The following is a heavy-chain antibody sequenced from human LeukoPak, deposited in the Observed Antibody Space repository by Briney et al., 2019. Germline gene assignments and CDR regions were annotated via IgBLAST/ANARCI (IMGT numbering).Heavy chain of an antibody. V-gene: IGHV4-38-2*02. Sequence: SETLSLTCAVSGYSLSSGYYWGWIRQPPGKGLEWIGSIYRSGSTYYNPSLKSRVTISVDTSKNQFSLKLSSVTAADTAVYYCARDQWFGDQYYYGMDVWGKGTTVTVSS. D-gene: IGHD3-10*01. CDR3: ARDQWFGDQYYYGMDV. CDR2: IYRSGST. CDR1: GYSLSSGYY. J-gene: IGHJ6*04.